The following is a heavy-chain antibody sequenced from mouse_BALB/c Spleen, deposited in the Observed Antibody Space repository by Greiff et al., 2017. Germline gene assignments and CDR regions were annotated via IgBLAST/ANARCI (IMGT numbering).Heavy chain of an antibody. CDR2: ISNLAYSI. V-gene: IGHV5-15*02. CDR3: ARADGYYMDY. J-gene: IGHJ4*01. CDR1: GFTFSDYG. Sequence: DVKLVESGGGLVQPGGSRKLSCAASGFTFSDYGMAWVRQAPGKGPEWVAFISNLAYSIYYADTVTGRFTISRENAKNTLYLEMSSLRSEDTAMYYCARADGYYMDYWGQGTSVTVSS. D-gene: IGHD2-3*01.